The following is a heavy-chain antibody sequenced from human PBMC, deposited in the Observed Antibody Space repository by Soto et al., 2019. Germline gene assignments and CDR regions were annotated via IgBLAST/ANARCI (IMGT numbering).Heavy chain of an antibody. CDR1: GFSLSTSGMC. J-gene: IGHJ6*02. D-gene: IGHD2-2*01. CDR2: IDWDDDK. Sequence: SGPTLVNPTQTLTLTCTFSGFSLSTSGMCVSWIRQPPGKALEWLALIDWDDDKYYSTSLKTRLTISKDTSKNQVVLTMTNMDPVDTATYYCARTVRLGYCSSTSCRYYYYYGMDVWGQGTTVTVSS. CDR3: ARTVRLGYCSSTSCRYYYYYGMDV. V-gene: IGHV2-70*01.